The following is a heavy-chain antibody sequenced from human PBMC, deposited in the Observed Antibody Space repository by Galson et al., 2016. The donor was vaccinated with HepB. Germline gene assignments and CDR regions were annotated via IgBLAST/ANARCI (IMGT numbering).Heavy chain of an antibody. J-gene: IGHJ4*02. V-gene: IGHV1-8*01. Sequence: SVKVSCKASGYTFINYDINWVRQAAGQGLEWIGWLNPKSGNSGSIQKFQGRVTMNRNTSISTAYMELTSLGSEATAVYHCSRGWGGSKSSGWHNWGQGTLLLVSS. D-gene: IGHD6-19*01. CDR3: SRGWGGSKSSGWHN. CDR1: GYTFINYD. CDR2: LNPKSGNS.